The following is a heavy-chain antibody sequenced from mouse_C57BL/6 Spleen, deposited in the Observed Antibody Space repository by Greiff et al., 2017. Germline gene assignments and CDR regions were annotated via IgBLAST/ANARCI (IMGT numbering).Heavy chain of an antibody. J-gene: IGHJ3*01. CDR2: INPSSGYT. D-gene: IGHD2-4*01. CDR3: ARCYYDYGAWFAY. CDR1: GYTFTSYW. V-gene: IGHV1-7*01. Sequence: VQLQQSGAELAKPGASVKLSCKASGYTFTSYWMHWVKQRPGQGLEWIGYINPSSGYTKYNQKFKDKATFTADKSSSTAYMQLSSLTYEESAVYYCARCYYDYGAWFAYWGQGTLVTVAA.